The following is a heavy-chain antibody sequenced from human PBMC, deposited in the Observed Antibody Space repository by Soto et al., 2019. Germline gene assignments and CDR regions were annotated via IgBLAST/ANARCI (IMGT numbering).Heavy chain of an antibody. CDR3: ARKAAGTAIDY. V-gene: IGHV4-61*01. J-gene: IGHJ4*02. CDR2: IYYSGST. D-gene: IGHD6-13*01. Sequence: SETLSLTCTVSGGSVSSGSYYWSWIRQPPGKGLEWIGYIYYSGSTNYNPSLKSRVTISVDTSKNQFSLKLSSVTAADTAVYYCARKAAGTAIDYWGQGTLVTVSS. CDR1: GGSVSSGSYY.